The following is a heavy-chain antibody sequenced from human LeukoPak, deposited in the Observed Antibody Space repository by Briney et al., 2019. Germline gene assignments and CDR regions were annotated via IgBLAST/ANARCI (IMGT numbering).Heavy chain of an antibody. V-gene: IGHV3-23*01. CDR3: ARVQRVNFPLNYYFDY. D-gene: IGHD3-10*01. J-gene: IGHJ4*02. Sequence: GGSLRLSCAASGFTFSSYSMNWVRQAPGKGLEWVSAISGSGGSTYYADSVKGRFTISRDNSKNTLYLQMNSLRAEDTAVYYCARVQRVNFPLNYYFDYWGQGTLVTVSS. CDR1: GFTFSSYS. CDR2: ISGSGGST.